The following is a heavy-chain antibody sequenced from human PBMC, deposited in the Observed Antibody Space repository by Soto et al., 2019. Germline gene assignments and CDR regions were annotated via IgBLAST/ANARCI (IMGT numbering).Heavy chain of an antibody. CDR2: IKQDGSEK. J-gene: IGHJ4*02. CDR3: ARSHKYYDILTGYSTPYYFDY. Sequence: GGSLRLSCAASGFTFSSYWMSWVRQAPGKGLEWVANIKQDGSEKYYVDSVKGRFTISRDNAKNSLYLQMNSLRAEDTAVYYCARSHKYYDILTGYSTPYYFDYWGQGTLVTVSS. V-gene: IGHV3-7*01. D-gene: IGHD3-9*01. CDR1: GFTFSSYW.